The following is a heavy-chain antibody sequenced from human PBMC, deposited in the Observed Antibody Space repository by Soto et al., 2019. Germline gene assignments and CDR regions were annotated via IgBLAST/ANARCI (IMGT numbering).Heavy chain of an antibody. V-gene: IGHV5-51*01. CDR1: GYSFSTYS. J-gene: IGHJ6*02. Sequence: PGESLKISCKGSGYSFSTYSIGWVRQMPGKGLEWMGNIHSGDSNARYSPSFQGQVTISVDKSISTAYLQWSSLKASDTAMYYCARRCSSTSCPTSYYYYGMDVWGQGTTVTVSS. CDR3: ARRCSSTSCPTSYYYYGMDV. D-gene: IGHD2-2*01. CDR2: IHSGDSNA.